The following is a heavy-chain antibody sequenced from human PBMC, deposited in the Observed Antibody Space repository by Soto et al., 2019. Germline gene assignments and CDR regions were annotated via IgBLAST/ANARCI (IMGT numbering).Heavy chain of an antibody. CDR3: AHSNIAVAEGYYGMDV. CDR2: IYWDDDK. J-gene: IGHJ6*02. V-gene: IGHV2-5*02. CDR1: GFSLSTSGVG. Sequence: SGPTLVNPTQTLTLTCTFSGFSLSTSGVGVGWIRQPPGKALEWLALIYWDDDKRYSPSLKSRLTITKDTSKNQVVLTMTNMDPVDTATYYCAHSNIAVAEGYYGMDVWGQGTTVTVSS. D-gene: IGHD6-19*01.